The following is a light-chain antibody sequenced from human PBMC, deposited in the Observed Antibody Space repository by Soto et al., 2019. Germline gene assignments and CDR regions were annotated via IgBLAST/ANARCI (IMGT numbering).Light chain of an antibody. CDR2: RNS. CDR3: ASWDYSLSGRGVV. Sequence: QSVLTQPPSASGTPGQRVTVSCSGSSSNIGSNYVYWYQQLPGTAPKLLIYRNSQRPSGVPDRFSGSKSGTSASLAISGLRYEDEADYYCASWDYSLSGRGVVFGGGTQLTVL. CDR1: SSNIGSNY. J-gene: IGLJ2*01. V-gene: IGLV1-47*01.